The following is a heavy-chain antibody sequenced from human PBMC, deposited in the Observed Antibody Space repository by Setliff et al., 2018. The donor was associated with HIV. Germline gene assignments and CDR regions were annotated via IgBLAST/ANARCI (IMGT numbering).Heavy chain of an antibody. D-gene: IGHD2-8*01. Sequence: SETLSLTCTIPGDSISSGDYYWTWIRQPAGKGLEWIGHIYTSGSTNYNPSLKSRVTISVDTSKNQFSLNLSSVTAADTAVYYCARSRPRSMDFYMDVWGKGTTVTVSS. CDR3: ARSRPRSMDFYMDV. J-gene: IGHJ6*03. CDR1: GDSISSGDYY. CDR2: IYTSGST. V-gene: IGHV4-61*09.